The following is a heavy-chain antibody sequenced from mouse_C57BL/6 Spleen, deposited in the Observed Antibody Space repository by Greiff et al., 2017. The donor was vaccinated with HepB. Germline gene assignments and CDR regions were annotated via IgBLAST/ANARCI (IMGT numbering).Heavy chain of an antibody. CDR1: GYTFTSYD. D-gene: IGHD2-4*01. J-gene: IGHJ3*01. CDR3: AREGLYYDPAWFAY. Sequence: VQLQQSGPELVKPGASVKLSCKASGYTFTSYDINWVKQRPGQGLEWIGWIYPRDGSTKYNEKFKGKATLTVDTSSSTAYMELHSLTSEDSAVYFCAREGLYYDPAWFAYWGQGTLVTVSA. CDR2: IYPRDGST. V-gene: IGHV1-85*01.